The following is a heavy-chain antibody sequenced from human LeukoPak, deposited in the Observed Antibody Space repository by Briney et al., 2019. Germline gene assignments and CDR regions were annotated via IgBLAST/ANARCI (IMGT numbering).Heavy chain of an antibody. CDR2: FDPEDGET. J-gene: IGHJ4*02. D-gene: IGHD2-2*01. V-gene: IGHV1-24*01. CDR3: ATDEGYCSSTSCHRPFDY. CDR1: GYTLTEFS. Sequence: ASVKVSCKVSGYTLTEFSMHWVRQAPGKGLEWMGGFDPEDGETIYAQKFQGRVTMTEDTSTDTAYMELSSLRSEDTAVYYCATDEGYCSSTSCHRPFDYWGQGTLVTVSS.